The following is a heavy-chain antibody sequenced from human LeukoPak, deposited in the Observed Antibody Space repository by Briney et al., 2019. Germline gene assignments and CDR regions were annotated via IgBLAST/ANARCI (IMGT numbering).Heavy chain of an antibody. CDR2: VYISGTT. D-gene: IGHD3-16*02. Sequence: SETLSLTCTVSGGSISIYNWSWIRQPAGKGLEWIGRVYISGTTNYNPSLKSRVTMSLDTSQNQFSLKLSSVTAADTAVYYCARAVIYDYVWGSYRYYFDYWGQGTLVTVSS. V-gene: IGHV4-4*07. CDR3: ARAVIYDYVWGSYRYYFDY. CDR1: GGSISIYN. J-gene: IGHJ4*02.